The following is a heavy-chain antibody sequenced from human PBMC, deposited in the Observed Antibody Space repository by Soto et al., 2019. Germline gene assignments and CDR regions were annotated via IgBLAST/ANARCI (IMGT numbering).Heavy chain of an antibody. CDR2: ISSSSSYI. CDR3: ARYDSSGYYWPYYYYGMDV. J-gene: IGHJ6*02. D-gene: IGHD3-22*01. V-gene: IGHV3-21*01. Sequence: NPGGSLRLSCAASGFTFSTYSMNWVRQAPGKGLEWVSSISSSSSYIYYADSVMGRFTISRDNAKNSLYLQMNSLRAEDTAVYYCARYDSSGYYWPYYYYGMDVWGQGTTVTVSS. CDR1: GFTFSTYS.